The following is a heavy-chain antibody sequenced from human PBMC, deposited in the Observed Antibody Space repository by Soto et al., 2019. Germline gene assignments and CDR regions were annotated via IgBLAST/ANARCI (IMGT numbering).Heavy chain of an antibody. Sequence: PSETHSLTSTFSGCNIISSRCHWGWIRKPPGKGLEWIASIKYSGTTFYNPSLKSRVTLSVDTSKNQFALKLSSVTAAETAVYYCARHGITGSYYDAFDIWGQGTMVTVSS. D-gene: IGHD1-26*01. CDR1: GCNIISSRCH. V-gene: IGHV4-39*01. CDR2: IKYSGTT. CDR3: ARHGITGSYYDAFDI. J-gene: IGHJ3*02.